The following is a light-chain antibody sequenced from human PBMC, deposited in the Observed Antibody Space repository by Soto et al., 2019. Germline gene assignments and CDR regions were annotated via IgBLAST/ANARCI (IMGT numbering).Light chain of an antibody. CDR3: SSYTSSSTLYVV. CDR2: DVS. V-gene: IGLV2-14*01. CDR1: NSDIGGYNY. J-gene: IGLJ2*01. Sequence: QSALTQPASVSGSPGQSITISCTGTNSDIGGYNYVSWYQQHPGKAPKLMIYDVSNRPSGVSNRFSGSKSGNTASLTISGLQAEYEADYYCSSYTSSSTLYVVFGGGTKLTVL.